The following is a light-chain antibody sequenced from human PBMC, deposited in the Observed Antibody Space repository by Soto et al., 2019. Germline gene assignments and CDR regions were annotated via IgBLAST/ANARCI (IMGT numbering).Light chain of an antibody. CDR2: DAS. V-gene: IGKV3-11*01. CDR3: QQRYYGYT. J-gene: IGKJ2*01. CDR1: QSVGSF. Sequence: EIVLTQSPATLSLSPGESATLSCRASQSVGSFLGWYQQKPGQAPRLLIYDASNRATAIPARFSGSGSGTDFTLTISSLEPDDFAVYYCQQRYYGYTFGQGTKVEIK.